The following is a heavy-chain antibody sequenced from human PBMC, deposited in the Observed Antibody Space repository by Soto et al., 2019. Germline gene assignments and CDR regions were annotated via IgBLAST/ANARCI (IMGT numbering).Heavy chain of an antibody. CDR3: TRYYYDSSGHDAFDI. CDR2: IRSKANSYAT. D-gene: IGHD3-22*01. J-gene: IGHJ3*02. V-gene: IGHV3-73*01. Sequence: VQLVESGGGVVQPGRSLRLSCAASGFTFSGSAMHWVRQASGKGLEWVGRIRSKANSYATAYAASVKGRFTISRDDSKNTAYLQMNSLKTEDTAVYYCTRYYYDSSGHDAFDIWGQGTMVTVSS. CDR1: GFTFSGSA.